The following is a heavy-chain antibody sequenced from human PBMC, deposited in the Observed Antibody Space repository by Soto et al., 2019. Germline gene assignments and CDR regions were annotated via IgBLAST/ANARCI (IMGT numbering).Heavy chain of an antibody. V-gene: IGHV3-9*01. CDR2: ISWNSGSI. CDR3: ARALEMATIHFDY. CDR1: GFSFDDYA. D-gene: IGHD5-12*01. J-gene: IGHJ4*02. Sequence: PGGSLRLSCAASGFSFDDYAMHWVRQAPGKGLEWVSGISWNSGSIGYADSVKGRFTISRDNAKNSLYLQMNSLRAEDTALYYCARALEMATIHFDYWGQGTLVTVSS.